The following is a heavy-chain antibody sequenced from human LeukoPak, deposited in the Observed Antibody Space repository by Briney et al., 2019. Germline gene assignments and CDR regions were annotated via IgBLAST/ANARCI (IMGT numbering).Heavy chain of an antibody. J-gene: IGHJ4*02. D-gene: IGHD6-19*01. V-gene: IGHV3-53*01. Sequence: GGSLRLSCAASGVTVSSNYMSWVGQAPGKGLEWVSTIYSGGSTYYADSVKGRFTISRDTSKNTLYLQMNSLRGEDTAVYYCARNGYTSGWYRNWGQGTLVTVSS. CDR2: IYSGGST. CDR1: GVTVSSNY. CDR3: ARNGYTSGWYRN.